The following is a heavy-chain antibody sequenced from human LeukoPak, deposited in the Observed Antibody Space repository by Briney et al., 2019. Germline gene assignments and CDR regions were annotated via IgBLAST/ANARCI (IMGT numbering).Heavy chain of an antibody. CDR3: ARGGGIAAAGTDYFDY. CDR1: GGTFSSYA. CDR2: IIPIFGIA. J-gene: IGHJ4*02. V-gene: IGHV1-69*04. Sequence: SVKVSCKASGGTFSSYAISWVRQAPGQGLEWMGRIIPIFGIANYAQKFQGRVTITADKSTSTAYMELSSLRSEATAVYYCARGGGIAAAGTDYFDYWGQGTLVTVSS. D-gene: IGHD6-13*01.